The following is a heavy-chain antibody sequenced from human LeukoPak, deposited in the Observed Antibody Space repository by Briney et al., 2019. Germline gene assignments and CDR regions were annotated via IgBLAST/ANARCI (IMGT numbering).Heavy chain of an antibody. V-gene: IGHV3-15*01. CDR3: TTDLYSVDDY. D-gene: IGHD5/OR15-5a*01. Sequence: PGGSLRLSCAASGFTFSVAAMSWVRQAPGKGLEWFARIKSKTDGGTTDYAAPVKGRFTISRDDSKNTLYLQMNSLKTEDTAVYYCTTDLYSVDDYWGQGTLVTVSS. J-gene: IGHJ4*02. CDR2: IKSKTDGGTT. CDR1: GFTFSVAA.